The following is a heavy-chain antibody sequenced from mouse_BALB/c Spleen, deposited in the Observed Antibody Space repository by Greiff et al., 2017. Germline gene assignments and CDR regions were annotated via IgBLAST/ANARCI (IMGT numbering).Heavy chain of an antibody. CDR2: ISSGGSYT. Sequence: EVQGVESGGGLVKPGGSLKLSCAASGFTFSSYAMSWVRQSPEKRLEWVAEISSGGSYTYYPDTVTGRFTISRDNAKNTLYLEMSSLRSEDTAMYYCARGGARALYYYAMDYWGQGTSVTVSS. J-gene: IGHJ4*01. CDR3: ARGGARALYYYAMDY. D-gene: IGHD3-1*01. V-gene: IGHV5-9-4*01. CDR1: GFTFSSYA.